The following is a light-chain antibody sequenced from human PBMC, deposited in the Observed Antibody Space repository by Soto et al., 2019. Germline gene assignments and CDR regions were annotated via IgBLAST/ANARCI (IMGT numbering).Light chain of an antibody. CDR3: AAWDDSLNGV. CDR2: SNN. Sequence: QPVLTQPPSASGTPGQRVTISCSGSSSNIGSNTVNWYQQLPGTAPKLLIYSNNQRPSGVPDRFSGSKSGTSAALAISGLQSEDEADYYCAAWDDSLNGVFGTGTKVTVL. J-gene: IGLJ1*01. CDR1: SSNIGSNT. V-gene: IGLV1-44*01.